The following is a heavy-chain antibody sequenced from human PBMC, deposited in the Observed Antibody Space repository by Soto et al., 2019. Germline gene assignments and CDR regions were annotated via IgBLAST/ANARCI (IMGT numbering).Heavy chain of an antibody. Sequence: PSETLSLTCTVSGGSISSGGYYWSWIRQHPGKGLEWIGYIYYSGSTYYNPSLKSRVTISVDTSKNQFSLKLSSVTAADTAVYYCARVPLRQDWFDPWGQGTLVTVSS. V-gene: IGHV4-31*03. D-gene: IGHD3-3*01. CDR1: GGSISSGGYY. CDR3: ARVPLRQDWFDP. J-gene: IGHJ5*02. CDR2: IYYSGST.